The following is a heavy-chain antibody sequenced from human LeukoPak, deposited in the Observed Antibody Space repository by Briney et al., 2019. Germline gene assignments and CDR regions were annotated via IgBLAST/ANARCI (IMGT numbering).Heavy chain of an antibody. CDR2: IYYGGNI. Sequence: PSETLSLTCSVSGDSIAATSYYWAWIRQPPGKGLEWIGSIYYGGNINYDPSLHSRVTISIDTSKNQFSLTLTSATAADTAVYFCARQIRYTYDPTWSHPWGQGTLVTVSS. CDR3: ARQIRYTYDPTWSHP. J-gene: IGHJ5*02. D-gene: IGHD5-12*01. CDR1: GDSIAATSYY. V-gene: IGHV4-39*01.